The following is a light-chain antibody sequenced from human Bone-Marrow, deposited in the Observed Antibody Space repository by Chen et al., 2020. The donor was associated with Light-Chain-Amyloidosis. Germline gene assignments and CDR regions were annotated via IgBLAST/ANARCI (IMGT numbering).Light chain of an antibody. CDR1: ESLLYRSNNKNY. Sequence: DIVMTQSPDSLAVCLGERATINCKSSESLLYRSNNKNYLGWYQQKPGQSPKLLMYWASTRESGVPDRFSGSGSGTDFTLTISSLQAEDVAVYYCQQYYSTPYTFGQGTKLEIQ. CDR3: QQYYSTPYT. V-gene: IGKV4-1*01. J-gene: IGKJ2*01. CDR2: WAS.